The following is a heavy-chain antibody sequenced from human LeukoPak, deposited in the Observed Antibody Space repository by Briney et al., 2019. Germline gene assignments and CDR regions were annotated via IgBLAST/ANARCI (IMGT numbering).Heavy chain of an antibody. CDR1: GGSISSYY. D-gene: IGHD3-10*01. V-gene: IGHV4-59*01. CDR3: ARNVGGLRGFEY. J-gene: IGHJ4*02. Sequence: SETLSLTCTVSGGSISSYYWSWIRQAPGKGLEWIGYVSYSGSTNYNPSLKSRVTISVDTSTNQFSLKLSSVTAADTAVYYCARNVGGLRGFEYWGQGTLVTVSS. CDR2: VSYSGST.